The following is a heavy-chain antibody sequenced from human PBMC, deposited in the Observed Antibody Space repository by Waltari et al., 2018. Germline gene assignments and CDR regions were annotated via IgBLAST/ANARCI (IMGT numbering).Heavy chain of an antibody. CDR3: ARVGGYDYVWGSYRPDGSYFDY. D-gene: IGHD3-16*02. V-gene: IGHV4-31*01. Sequence: QVQLQESGPGLVKPSQTLSLTCTVSGGSIRSCGYYLSRIRPHPGKGLEWIGYLYYSGSTYYNPSLKSLVTISVDTSKNQFSLKLSSVTAADTAVYYCARVGGYDYVWGSYRPDGSYFDYWGQGTLVTVSS. CDR2: LYYSGST. CDR1: GGSIRSCGYY. J-gene: IGHJ4*02.